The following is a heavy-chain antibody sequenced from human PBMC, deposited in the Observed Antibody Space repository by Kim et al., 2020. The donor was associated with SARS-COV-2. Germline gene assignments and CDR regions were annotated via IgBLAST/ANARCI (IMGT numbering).Heavy chain of an antibody. CDR1: GFTFSNAW. Sequence: GGSLRLSCAASGFTFSNAWMSWVRQAPGKGLEWVGRIKSKTDGGTTDYAAPVKGRFTISRDDSKNTLYLQMNSLKTEDTAVYYCTTDPTRVVEKNYWGQGTLVTVSS. J-gene: IGHJ4*02. CDR3: TTDPTRVVEKNY. D-gene: IGHD2-15*01. CDR2: IKSKTDGGTT. V-gene: IGHV3-15*01.